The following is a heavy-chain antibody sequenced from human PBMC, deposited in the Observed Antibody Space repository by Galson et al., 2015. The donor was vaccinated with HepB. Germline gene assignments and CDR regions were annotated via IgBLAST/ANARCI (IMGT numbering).Heavy chain of an antibody. CDR1: GYSFTSYW. V-gene: IGHV5-51*03. CDR2: IYPGDSDT. D-gene: IGHD1-26*01. CDR3: ARRIRNTGIVGATTGFDY. Sequence: QSGAEVKKPGESLKISCKGSGYSFTSYWIGWVRQMPGKGLEWMGIIYPGDSDTGYSPSFQGQVTISADKSISTAYLQWSSLKASDTAMYDCARRIRNTGIVGATTGFDYWGQGTLVTVSS. J-gene: IGHJ4*02.